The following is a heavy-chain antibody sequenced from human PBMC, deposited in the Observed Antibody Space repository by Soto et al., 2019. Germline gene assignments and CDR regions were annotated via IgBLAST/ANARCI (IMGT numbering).Heavy chain of an antibody. Sequence: GASVKVSCKASGYTFTSYGISWVRQAPGQGLEWMGWISAYNGNTNYAQKLQGRVTMTTDTSTSTAYMELRSLRSDDTAVYYCARDGRSHSSGWCAGYWGQGTLVTVSS. J-gene: IGHJ4*02. CDR1: GYTFTSYG. D-gene: IGHD6-19*01. CDR2: ISAYNGNT. CDR3: ARDGRSHSSGWCAGY. V-gene: IGHV1-18*01.